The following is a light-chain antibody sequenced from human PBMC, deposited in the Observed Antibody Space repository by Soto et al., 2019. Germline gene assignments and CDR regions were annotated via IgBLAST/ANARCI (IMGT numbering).Light chain of an antibody. J-gene: IGKJ5*01. CDR2: GAS. V-gene: IGKV3D-20*02. CDR3: QQRRSWPPTIT. CDR1: QRFTGTY. Sequence: VLPPFQCTVSLSTGARATLSCRPSQRFTGTYLAWYQQKPGQAPRLLIYGASSRATGIPDRFSGSGSATDFTLTISRLEPEDFAVYYCQQRRSWPPTITSGQATRLEI.